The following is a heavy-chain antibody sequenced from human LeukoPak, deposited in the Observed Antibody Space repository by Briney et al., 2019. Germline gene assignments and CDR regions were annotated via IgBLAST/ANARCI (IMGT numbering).Heavy chain of an antibody. J-gene: IGHJ4*02. V-gene: IGHV3-23*01. CDR1: GFTFSTYA. CDR3: AKEKKSGGWPIDY. CDR2: ISDGDDYT. Sequence: GGSLRLSCAASGFTFSTYAMSWVRQAPGKGLEWVSGISDGDDYTYYADSVKGRFTISRDNSKNTLYLQMNSLRADDTAVYHCAKEKKSGGWPIDYWGQGALVTVSS. D-gene: IGHD2-15*01.